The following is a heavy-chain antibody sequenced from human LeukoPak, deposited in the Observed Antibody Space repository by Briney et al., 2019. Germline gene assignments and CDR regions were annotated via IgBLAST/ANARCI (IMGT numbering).Heavy chain of an antibody. CDR2: ISSSSSYI. Sequence: GGSLRLSCAASGFTFSSYSMNWVRQAPGKGLEWVSSISSSSSYIYYADSVKGRFTISRDNAKNSLYLRMNSLRAEDTAVYYCARGDSSGYVRYFDYWGQGTLVTVSS. D-gene: IGHD3-22*01. CDR3: ARGDSSGYVRYFDY. CDR1: GFTFSSYS. V-gene: IGHV3-21*03. J-gene: IGHJ4*02.